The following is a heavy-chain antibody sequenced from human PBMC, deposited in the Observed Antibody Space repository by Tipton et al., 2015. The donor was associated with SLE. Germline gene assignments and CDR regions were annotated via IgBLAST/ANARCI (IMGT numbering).Heavy chain of an antibody. J-gene: IGHJ4*02. CDR3: ARDGSGSIAPPYFDY. CDR2: IYHSGNT. V-gene: IGHV4-38-2*02. CDR1: GFAISSGHY. D-gene: IGHD6-6*01. Sequence: TLSLTCDVSGFAISSGHYWGWVRQSPGKGLEWIGSIYHSGNTFYNPSLKSRVTMSVDTSKNQFSLKLTAVTAADTAVYFCARDGSGSIAPPYFDYWGQGTLVSVSS.